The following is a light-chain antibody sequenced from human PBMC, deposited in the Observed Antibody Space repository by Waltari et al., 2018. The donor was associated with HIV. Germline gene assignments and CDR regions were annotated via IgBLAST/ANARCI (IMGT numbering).Light chain of an antibody. CDR1: RSNIGEYT. CDR3: AAWDDTLYGL. J-gene: IGLJ2*01. V-gene: IGLV1-44*01. CDR2: ANN. Sequence: QSVLAQPPSASGTPGPRVTIYCSGSRSNIGEYTLNWYHQVPGTAPKLVIYANNQRPAGVPDRFSGSQSGTSASLAISGLRSEDEGTYYCAAWDDTLYGLFGGGTKLTVL.